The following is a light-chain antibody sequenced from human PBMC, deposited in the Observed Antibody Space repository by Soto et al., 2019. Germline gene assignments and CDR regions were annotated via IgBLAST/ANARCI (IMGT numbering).Light chain of an antibody. Sequence: QSALTQPRSVSGSPGQSVTISCTGTSSDVGLYDYVSWYQHHPGKAPKLIIYDVVKRPSGVPDRFSGSKSGNTASLTISGLQADDEADYYCCSYKAISTVVFGGGTKLTVL. V-gene: IGLV2-11*01. CDR3: CSYKAISTVV. CDR2: DVV. J-gene: IGLJ3*02. CDR1: SSDVGLYDY.